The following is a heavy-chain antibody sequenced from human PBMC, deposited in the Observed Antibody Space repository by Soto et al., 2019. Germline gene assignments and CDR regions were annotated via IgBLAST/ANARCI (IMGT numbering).Heavy chain of an antibody. CDR2: TYDRSKRYN. Sequence: QVQLQQSGQGLVKPSQTLSLTCAISGDSVSSNSAPWNWIRQSPSRGLELLGRTYDRSKRYNDYARSVKSRITIIPDTYKNQFSLQLNYVAPEDAAVYYCARGAEEAGILVDGQYYYYYYGMDVWGQGTTVTVSS. V-gene: IGHV6-1*01. CDR1: GDSVSSNSAP. CDR3: ARGAEEAGILVDGQYYYYYYGMDV. D-gene: IGHD6-19*01. J-gene: IGHJ6*02.